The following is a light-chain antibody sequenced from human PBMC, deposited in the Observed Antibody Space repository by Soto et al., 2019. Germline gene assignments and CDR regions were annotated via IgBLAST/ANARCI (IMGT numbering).Light chain of an antibody. Sequence: QSALTQPASVSGSPGQSITISCTGTSSDVGGYNYVSWYQQHPGKAPKVIIYDVINRPSGVSNRFSGSKSGNTASLTISGLRAEDEADYYCSSYTSTSSDVFGTGTKLTVL. J-gene: IGLJ1*01. CDR3: SSYTSTSSDV. V-gene: IGLV2-14*03. CDR2: DVI. CDR1: SSDVGGYNY.